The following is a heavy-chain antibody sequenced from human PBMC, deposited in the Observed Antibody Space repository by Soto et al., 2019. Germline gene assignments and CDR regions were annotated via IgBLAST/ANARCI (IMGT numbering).Heavy chain of an antibody. CDR3: ARVGHQLLWSSYGMDV. CDR1: GGSISSYY. CDR2: IYYSGST. D-gene: IGHD2-2*01. Sequence: SETLSLTCTVSGGSISSYYWSWIRQPPGKGLEWIGYIYYSGSTNYNPSLKSRVTMSVDTSKNQFSLKLSSVTAADTAVYYCARVGHQLLWSSYGMDVWGQGTTVTVSS. V-gene: IGHV4-59*12. J-gene: IGHJ6*02.